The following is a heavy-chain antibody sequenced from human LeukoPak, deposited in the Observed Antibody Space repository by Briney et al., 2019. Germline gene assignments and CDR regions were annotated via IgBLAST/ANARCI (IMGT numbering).Heavy chain of an antibody. CDR2: TNRDGSST. V-gene: IGHV3-74*01. J-gene: IGHJ4*02. CDR1: GFTFSSYW. Sequence: GGSLRLSCAASGFTFSSYWMHWVRQAPGKGPEWVARTNRDGSSTAYADSVKGRFTISKDNAKNTLYLLMNSLRAEDTAVYYCERYSVEWYTFDYWGQGTLVTVSS. CDR3: ERYSVEWYTFDY. D-gene: IGHD3-3*01.